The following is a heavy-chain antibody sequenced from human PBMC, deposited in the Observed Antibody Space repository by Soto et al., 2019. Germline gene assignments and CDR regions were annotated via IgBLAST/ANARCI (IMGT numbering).Heavy chain of an antibody. J-gene: IGHJ4*02. CDR1: GFSFSDYY. CDR2: ISPKSNYR. D-gene: IGHD3-16*01. V-gene: IGHV3-11*05. Sequence: QIQLVESGGGLVKSGGSLRLSCAASGFSFSDYYMTWIRQAPGKGLEWLSYISPKSNYREYADSVKGRHTISRDNAKKSLSLQINCLRVGDTGVYYCVRGGGGGHFDSWGQGTLVTVSS. CDR3: VRGGGGGHFDS.